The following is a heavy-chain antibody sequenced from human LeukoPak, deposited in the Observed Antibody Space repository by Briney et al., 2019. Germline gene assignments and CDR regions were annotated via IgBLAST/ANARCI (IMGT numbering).Heavy chain of an antibody. V-gene: IGHV4-59*01. D-gene: IGHD1-14*01. CDR2: ILSSGST. CDR1: SGSINNYY. Sequence: SETLSLTCTVSSGSINNYYWSWIRQTPGKGLEWIGYILSSGSTNYNPSVKSRVTITVDTSKNQFSLKLRSVTAADTAVYYCARTNQISETAFDIWGQGTMVIVP. CDR3: ARTNQISETAFDI. J-gene: IGHJ3*02.